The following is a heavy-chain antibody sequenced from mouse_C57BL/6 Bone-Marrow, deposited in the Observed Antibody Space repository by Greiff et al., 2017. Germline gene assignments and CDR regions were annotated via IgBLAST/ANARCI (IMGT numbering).Heavy chain of an antibody. CDR2: ISGGGGNT. CDR3: SRQVTTVLATKYFDV. J-gene: IGHJ1*03. Sequence: EVQRVESGGGLVKPGGSLKLSCAASGFTFSSYTMSWVRQTPGQRLQWVAAISGGGGNTYYPDSVKGRFTISRDNDKNILYLQMSSLRSEDTALYYCSRQVTTVLATKYFDVWGTGTTVTVSS. V-gene: IGHV5-9*01. CDR1: GFTFSSYT. D-gene: IGHD1-1*01.